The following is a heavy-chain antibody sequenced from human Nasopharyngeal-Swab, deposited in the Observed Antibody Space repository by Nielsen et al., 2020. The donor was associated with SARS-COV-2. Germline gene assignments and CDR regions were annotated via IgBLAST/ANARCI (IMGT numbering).Heavy chain of an antibody. Sequence: GESLKISCAVSGFTVSSNYTSWVRQTPGKGLEWVSIIYNGGRTFYADSVKGRFTISRHNSKNMLYLQMDILRPEDAAVYYCARLARLERRFTSYYMDVWGKGTTVTVSS. CDR1: GFTVSSNY. D-gene: IGHD1-1*01. CDR3: ARLARLERRFTSYYMDV. CDR2: IYNGGRT. V-gene: IGHV3-53*04. J-gene: IGHJ6*03.